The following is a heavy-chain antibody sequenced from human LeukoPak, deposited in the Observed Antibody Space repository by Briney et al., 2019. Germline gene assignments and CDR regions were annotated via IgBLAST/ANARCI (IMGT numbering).Heavy chain of an antibody. J-gene: IGHJ4*02. Sequence: SETLSLTCTVSGGSISSYYWSWIRQPPGKGLEWIGYIYYSGSTNYNPSLKGRVTISVDTSKNQFSLKLSSVTAADTAVYYCAGHSRWGGATNFDYWGQGTLVTVSS. D-gene: IGHD1-26*01. V-gene: IGHV4-59*08. CDR1: GGSISSYY. CDR2: IYYSGST. CDR3: AGHSRWGGATNFDY.